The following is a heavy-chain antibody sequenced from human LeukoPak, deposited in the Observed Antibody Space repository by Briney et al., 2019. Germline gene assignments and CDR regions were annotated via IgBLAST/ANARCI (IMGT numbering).Heavy chain of an antibody. CDR3: AREGGHGYNLSY. V-gene: IGHV3-30-3*01. J-gene: IGHJ4*02. D-gene: IGHD5-24*01. CDR2: ISYDGSNK. CDR1: GFTFSSYT. Sequence: PGGSLRLSCAASGFTFSSYTMHWLRQAPGKGLEWVAVISYDGSNKYYADSVKGRFTISRDTSKNTLYLQMHSLRAEDTAVYYCAREGGHGYNLSYWGQGTLVTVSS.